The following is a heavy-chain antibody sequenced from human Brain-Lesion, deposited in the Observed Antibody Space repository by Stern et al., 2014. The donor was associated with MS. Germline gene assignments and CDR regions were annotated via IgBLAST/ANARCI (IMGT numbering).Heavy chain of an antibody. CDR3: AKGDFWSGCSIGWFDP. CDR2: INWDGRST. V-gene: IGHV3-43*01. CDR1: GFAFDDYT. J-gene: IGHJ5*02. D-gene: IGHD3-3*01. Sequence: VQLVQSGGVVVQPGGSLRLSCAASGFAFDDYTMHWVRQAPGKGLEWVSLINWDGRSTYYADSVKGRFTISRDNSKNSLYLQMNSLRSEDTALYHCAKGDFWSGCSIGWFDPWGQGTLVTVSS.